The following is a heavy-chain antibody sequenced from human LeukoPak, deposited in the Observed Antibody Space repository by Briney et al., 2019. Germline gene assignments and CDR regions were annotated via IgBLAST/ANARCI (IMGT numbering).Heavy chain of an antibody. CDR3: ARRGAAAGRNAFDI. D-gene: IGHD6-13*01. CDR1: GFTFTNYW. J-gene: IGHJ3*02. V-gene: IGHV3-74*01. CDR2: ISSDGSDS. Sequence: PGGSLRLSCAASGFTFTNYWMHWVRQAPGKGLVWVSRISSDGSDSSYVDSVKGRFTISRDNAKNSLYLQMNSLRAEDTAVYYCARRGAAAGRNAFDIWGQGTTVTVSS.